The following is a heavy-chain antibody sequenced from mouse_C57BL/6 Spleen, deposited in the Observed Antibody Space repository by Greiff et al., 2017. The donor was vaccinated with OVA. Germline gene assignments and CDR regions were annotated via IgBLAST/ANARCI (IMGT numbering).Heavy chain of an antibody. J-gene: IGHJ1*03. Sequence: QVQLQQSGPGLVQPSQSLSITCTVSGFSLTSYGVHWVRQSPGKGLEWLGVIWRGGSTDYNAELISRKSISTDKSTCQMFCKMNSLQTDDTAVDYCARPADRGGWYLDVWGTGTTVTVSS. V-gene: IGHV2-2*01. CDR1: GFSLTSYG. D-gene: IGHD3-2*01. CDR2: IWRGGST. CDR3: ARPADRGGWYLDV.